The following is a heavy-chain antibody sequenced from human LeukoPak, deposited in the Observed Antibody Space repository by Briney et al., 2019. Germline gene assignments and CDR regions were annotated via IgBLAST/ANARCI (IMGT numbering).Heavy chain of an antibody. V-gene: IGHV4-61*02. D-gene: IGHD1-26*01. CDR2: IYTSGST. J-gene: IGHJ4*02. CDR3: ARYSGSNTDFDY. CDR1: GGSISSGSYY. Sequence: PSETLSLTCTVSGGSISSGSYYWSWIRQPAGKGLEWIGRIYTSGSTNYNPSLKSRVTISVDTSKNQLSLKLSSVTAADTAVYYCARYSGSNTDFDYWGQGTLVTVSS.